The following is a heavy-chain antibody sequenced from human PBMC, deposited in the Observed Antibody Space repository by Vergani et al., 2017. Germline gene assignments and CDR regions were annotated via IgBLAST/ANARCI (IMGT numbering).Heavy chain of an antibody. V-gene: IGHV4-59*01. CDR3: ARVGQAASGPVLRYFAREDYYGMDV. Sequence: QVQLQGSGPGLVKPSETLSLTCTVSGGSISSYYWSWIRQPPGKGLEWIGYIYYSGSTNYNPSLKSRVTISVDTSKNQFSLKLSSVTAADTAVYYCARVGQAASGPVLRYFAREDYYGMDVWGQGTTVTVSS. CDR2: IYYSGST. D-gene: IGHD3-9*01. J-gene: IGHJ6*02. CDR1: GGSISSYY.